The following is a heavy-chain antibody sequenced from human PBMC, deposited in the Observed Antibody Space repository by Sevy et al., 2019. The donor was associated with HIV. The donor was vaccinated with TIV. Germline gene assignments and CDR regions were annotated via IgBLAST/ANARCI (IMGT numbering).Heavy chain of an antibody. CDR1: GFTFAKYS. CDR2: FSFGCGRI. D-gene: IGHD2-8*02. Sequence: GGSLRLSCAASGFTFAKYSMSWVRQAPGKGLEWVSTFSFGCGRINYANSVKGRFTISRDDSKNTLFWQMNSVRAEDTATYFCAREWCTQTHDYWGQGTLVTVSS. J-gene: IGHJ4*02. V-gene: IGHV3-23*01. CDR3: AREWCTQTHDY.